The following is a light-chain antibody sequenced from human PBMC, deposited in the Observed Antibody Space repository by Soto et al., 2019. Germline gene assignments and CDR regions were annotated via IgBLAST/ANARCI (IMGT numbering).Light chain of an antibody. J-gene: IGKJ2*01. Sequence: EIVLTQSPVTLSLSPGERGTLSCRASQSVGTSLAWYQQKPGQAPRLLIYGASNRATGIPDRFSGSGSGTDFTLTISSLQSEDFAVYYCQQYNTWPRAFGQGTKLEIK. CDR1: QSVGTS. CDR3: QQYNTWPRA. V-gene: IGKV3D-15*01. CDR2: GAS.